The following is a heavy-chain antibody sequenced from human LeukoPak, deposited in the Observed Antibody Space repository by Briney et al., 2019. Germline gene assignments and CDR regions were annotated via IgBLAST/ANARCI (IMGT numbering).Heavy chain of an antibody. J-gene: IGHJ4*02. Sequence: PGGSLRLSCAASGFTFSSYAMSWVRQAPGKGLEWVSFISSTTGIIYYADSVKGRFAISRDNAKNSLYLQMNSLRAEDTAVYYCARDKYGDYGIDYWGQGTLVTVSS. V-gene: IGHV3-48*04. D-gene: IGHD4-17*01. CDR2: ISSTTGII. CDR1: GFTFSSYA. CDR3: ARDKYGDYGIDY.